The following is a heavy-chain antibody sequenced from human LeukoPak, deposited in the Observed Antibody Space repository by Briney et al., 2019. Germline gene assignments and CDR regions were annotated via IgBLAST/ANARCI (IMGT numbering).Heavy chain of an antibody. CDR3: ATIGYYDFWSGYYNHDY. CDR1: GYTLTGLS. J-gene: IGHJ4*02. Sequence: ASVKVSCKVSGYTLTGLSMHWVRQAPGKGLEWMGGFDPEDGETIYAQKFQGRVTMTEDTSTDTAYMELSSLRSEDTAVYYCATIGYYDFWSGYYNHDYWGQGTLVTVSS. D-gene: IGHD3-3*01. V-gene: IGHV1-24*01. CDR2: FDPEDGET.